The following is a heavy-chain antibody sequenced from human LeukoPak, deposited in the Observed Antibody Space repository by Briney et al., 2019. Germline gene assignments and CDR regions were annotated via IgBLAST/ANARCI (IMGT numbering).Heavy chain of an antibody. CDR2: ISGDGTNK. Sequence: GGSLRLSCEASGFFFSSYCMHWVRQAPGKGLEWLAVISGDGTNKYYAESVKGRFTISRDNSKTTVLVQLNSLRVEDTAVYYCARCRENDFWSGSPVDHWGQGTLVTVSS. V-gene: IGHV3-30-3*01. CDR1: GFFFSSYC. J-gene: IGHJ4*02. D-gene: IGHD3-3*01. CDR3: ARCRENDFWSGSPVDH.